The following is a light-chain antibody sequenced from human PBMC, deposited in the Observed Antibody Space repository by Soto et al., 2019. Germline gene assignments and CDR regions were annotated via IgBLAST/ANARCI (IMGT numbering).Light chain of an antibody. V-gene: IGKV3-20*01. CDR2: GAS. CDR1: LSVRNNY. CDR3: QQDDYFKT. Sequence: EIVLTQSPATLSLSPGERATLSCRASLSVRNNYLAWYQQKPGQAPRLLSFGASSRATCIPDRFSGSGYGTDFTLTISRLEPEDFAVYYCQQDDYFKTFGQGTTVEGK. J-gene: IGKJ1*01.